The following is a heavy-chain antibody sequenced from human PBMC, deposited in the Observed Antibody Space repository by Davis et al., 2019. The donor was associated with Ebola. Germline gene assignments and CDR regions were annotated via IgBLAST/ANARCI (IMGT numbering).Heavy chain of an antibody. CDR1: GGSISSYY. Sequence: ESLKISCTVSGGSISSYYWSWIRQPPGKGLEWIGYIYYSGSTNYNPSLKSRVTISVDTSKNQFSLKLSSVTAADTAVYYCASGGSFDYWGQGTLVTVSS. J-gene: IGHJ4*02. V-gene: IGHV4-59*01. CDR2: IYYSGST. D-gene: IGHD3-16*01. CDR3: ASGGSFDY.